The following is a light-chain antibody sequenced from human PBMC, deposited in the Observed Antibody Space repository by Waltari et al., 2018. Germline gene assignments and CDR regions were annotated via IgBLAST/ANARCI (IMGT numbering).Light chain of an antibody. CDR3: QQYNDWPLLFT. J-gene: IGKJ3*01. CDR1: ENIRAN. V-gene: IGKV3-15*01. CDR2: GAT. Sequence: EIVMTQSPATLSVSPGERATLSCRASENIRANLAWYQVKPGQAPRRLVYGATARASGVPDRCSGSASGTEFTLTISRLQSEDIATYYCQQYNDWPLLFTFGPGTKVNIK.